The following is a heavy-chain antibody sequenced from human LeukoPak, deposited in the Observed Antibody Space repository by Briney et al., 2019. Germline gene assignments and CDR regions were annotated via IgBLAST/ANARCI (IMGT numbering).Heavy chain of an antibody. CDR3: ARRRAAAGFGY. Sequence: PSETLSLTCAVYGGSFSGYYWSWIRQPPGKGLEWIGEINHSGSTNYNPSLKSRVTTSVDTSKNQFSLKLSSVTAADTAVYYCARRRAAAGFGYWGQGTLVTVSS. CDR2: INHSGST. V-gene: IGHV4-34*01. CDR1: GGSFSGYY. D-gene: IGHD6-13*01. J-gene: IGHJ4*02.